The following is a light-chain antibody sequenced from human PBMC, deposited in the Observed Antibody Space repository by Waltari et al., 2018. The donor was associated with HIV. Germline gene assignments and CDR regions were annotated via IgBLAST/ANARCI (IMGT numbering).Light chain of an antibody. CDR1: SSDVGGYTL. CDR2: EVS. Sequence: QSALTQTASVSGSPGQSITISCTGTSSDVGGYTLVSCYQQHPGKAPKLMIYEVSKRPSGVSNRFSGSKSGNTASLTISGLQAEDEADYYCCAYAGSTTYVIFGGGTKLTVL. CDR3: CAYAGSTTYVI. J-gene: IGLJ2*01. V-gene: IGLV2-23*02.